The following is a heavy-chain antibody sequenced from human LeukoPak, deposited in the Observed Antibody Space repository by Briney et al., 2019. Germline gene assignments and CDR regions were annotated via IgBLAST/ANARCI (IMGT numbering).Heavy chain of an antibody. CDR3: ARVSPYDFWSGYYYNWFDP. CDR1: GYTFTGYY. CDR2: INPNSGGT. J-gene: IGHJ5*02. V-gene: IGHV1-2*02. Sequence: ASVKVSCKASGYTFTGYYMHWVRQAPGQGLEWMGWINPNSGGTNYAQKFQGRVTMTRDTSISTAYMELSRLRSDDTAVYYCARVSPYDFWSGYYYNWFDPWGQGTLVTVSS. D-gene: IGHD3-3*01.